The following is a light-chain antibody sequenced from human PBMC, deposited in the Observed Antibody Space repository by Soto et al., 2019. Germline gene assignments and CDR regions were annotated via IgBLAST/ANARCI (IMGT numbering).Light chain of an antibody. CDR2: VAS. CDR1: QGISNY. J-gene: IGKJ1*01. CDR3: QKYNSAPWT. Sequence: DIPMTQSPSSLSASVGDRVTITCRASQGISNYLAWYQQQPGKVPKLLIYVASTLQSGVPSWFSGSGSGTDFTLTISSLQPEDVATYYCQKYNSAPWTFGQGTKVEIK. V-gene: IGKV1-27*01.